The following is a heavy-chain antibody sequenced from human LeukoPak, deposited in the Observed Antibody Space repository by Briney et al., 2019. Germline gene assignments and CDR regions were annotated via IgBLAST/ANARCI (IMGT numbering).Heavy chain of an antibody. CDR1: GFTVSSNY. J-gene: IGHJ6*02. D-gene: IGHD3-22*01. CDR3: ARSHPDYYDSSGYPYYYYYGMDV. V-gene: IGHV3-53*04. CDR2: IYSGGST. Sequence: GGSLRLSCAASGFTVSSNYMSWVRQAPGKGLEWVSVIYSGGSTYYADSVKGRFTISRHNSKNTLYLQMNSLRAEDTAVYYCARSHPDYYDSSGYPYYYYYGMDVWGQGTTVTVSS.